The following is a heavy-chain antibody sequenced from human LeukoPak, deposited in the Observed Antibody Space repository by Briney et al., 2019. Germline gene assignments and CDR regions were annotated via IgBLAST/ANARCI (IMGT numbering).Heavy chain of an antibody. D-gene: IGHD2-15*01. CDR1: GGSVGRGDYY. CDR3: ARRYCSGGSCYPIHYYYYYYMDV. Sequence: PSQTLSLTCNVSGGSVGRGDYYWSWIRQPPGKGLEWIGYIYYSGSTYYNPSLKSRVTISVDTSKNQFSLRLSSVTAADTAVYYCARRYCSGGSCYPIHYYYYYYMDVWGKGTTVTVSS. CDR2: IYYSGST. J-gene: IGHJ6*03. V-gene: IGHV4-30-4*08.